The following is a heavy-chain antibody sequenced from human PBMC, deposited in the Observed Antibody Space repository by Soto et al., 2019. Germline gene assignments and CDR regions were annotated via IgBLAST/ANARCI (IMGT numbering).Heavy chain of an antibody. CDR1: GFTFSIYG. J-gene: IGHJ6*03. CDR3: ASGSAVAGTVYYYYMDV. CDR2: IWYDGSNK. Sequence: SCAASGFTFSIYGMHWVRQAPGKGLEWVAVIWYDGSNKYYADSVKGRFTISRDNSKNTLYLQMNSLRAEDTAVYYCASGSAVAGTVYYYYMDVWGKGTTVTVSS. V-gene: IGHV3-33*01. D-gene: IGHD6-19*01.